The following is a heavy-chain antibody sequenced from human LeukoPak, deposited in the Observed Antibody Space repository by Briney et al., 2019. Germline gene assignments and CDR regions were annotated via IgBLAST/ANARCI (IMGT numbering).Heavy chain of an antibody. V-gene: IGHV3-66*01. CDR2: IYSGGST. D-gene: IGHD3-10*01. CDR1: GYTVSSNY. Sequence: PGGSLRLSCAASGYTVSSNYMSWVRQAPGKGLEWVSVIYSGGSTYYADSVKGRFTISRDNSKNTLYLQMNSLRAEDTAVYYCARDYPPNAGRDYWGQGTLVTVSS. J-gene: IGHJ4*02. CDR3: ARDYPPNAGRDY.